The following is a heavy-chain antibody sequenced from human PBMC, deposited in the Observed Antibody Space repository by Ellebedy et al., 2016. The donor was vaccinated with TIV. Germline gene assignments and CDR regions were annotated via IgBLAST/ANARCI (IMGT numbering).Heavy chain of an antibody. CDR3: ARERLRSLDY. CDR2: INPNSGDT. CDR1: GYTFTGHY. V-gene: IGHV1-2*02. J-gene: IGHJ4*02. Sequence: AASVEVSCKASGYTFTGHYMHWVRQAPGQGLEWMGWINPNSGDTNYAQKFQGRVTMTRDTSISTAYMELSRLRSDDTAVYYCARERLRSLDYWGQGTLVTVSS. D-gene: IGHD6-25*01.